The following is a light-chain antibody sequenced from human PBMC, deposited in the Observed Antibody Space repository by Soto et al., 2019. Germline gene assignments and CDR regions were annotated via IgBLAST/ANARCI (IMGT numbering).Light chain of an antibody. V-gene: IGKV1-5*03. CDR1: QNIQNW. CDR3: EQYSTYSHFT. J-gene: IGKJ2*01. Sequence: DIQMTQSPSTLAASVGDRVTITCRASQNIQNWLARYQQKPGKAPKLLIYKTSYLNDGVPSTFSGSRSGTEFTLTSSCLQPDDFATYSYEQYSTYSHFTFGQETKVEIK. CDR2: KTS.